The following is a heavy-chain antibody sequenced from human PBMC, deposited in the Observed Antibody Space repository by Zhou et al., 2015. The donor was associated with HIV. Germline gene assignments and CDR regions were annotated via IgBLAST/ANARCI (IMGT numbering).Heavy chain of an antibody. V-gene: IGHV1-69*06. Sequence: QVQLVQSGAEVKKPGSSVKVSCKASGGTFSSYAISWVRQAPGQGLEWMGGIIPIFGTAIYAQKFQGRVTMTEDTSTDTAYMELSSLRSEDTAVYYCATRMLATKGSCTVVTPVSFDIVGPRDNGHRLF. J-gene: IGHJ3*02. CDR3: ATRMLATKGSCTVVTPVSFDI. CDR1: GGTFSSYA. CDR2: IIPIFGTA. D-gene: IGHD4-23*01.